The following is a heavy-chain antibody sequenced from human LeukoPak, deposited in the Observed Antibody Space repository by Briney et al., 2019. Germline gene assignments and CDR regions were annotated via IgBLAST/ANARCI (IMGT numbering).Heavy chain of an antibody. Sequence: PGGSLRLSCAASGFSFSVYWMSWVRQTPGKGLQWVANIKQDGSDKNYVDSVRGRFTISRHNAKNSLFLQMNGLRAEDTAIYYCAGDEGVPTNWRFDYWGLGTLVTVSS. V-gene: IGHV3-7*01. CDR1: GFSFSVYW. CDR3: AGDEGVPTNWRFDY. CDR2: IKQDGSDK. J-gene: IGHJ4*02. D-gene: IGHD3-10*01.